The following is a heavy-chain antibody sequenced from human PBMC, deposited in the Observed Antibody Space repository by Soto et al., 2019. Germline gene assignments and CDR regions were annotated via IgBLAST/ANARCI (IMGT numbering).Heavy chain of an antibody. J-gene: IGHJ6*02. Sequence: ESLKISCKGSGYSFTSYWIGWVRQMPGKGLEWMGIIYPGDSDTRYSPSFQGQVTISADKSISTAYLQWSSLKASDTAMYYCARLSTTGTTSYYYGMDVWGQGTTVTVSS. CDR2: IYPGDSDT. CDR1: GYSFTSYW. V-gene: IGHV5-51*01. CDR3: ARLSTTGTTSYYYGMDV. D-gene: IGHD1-1*01.